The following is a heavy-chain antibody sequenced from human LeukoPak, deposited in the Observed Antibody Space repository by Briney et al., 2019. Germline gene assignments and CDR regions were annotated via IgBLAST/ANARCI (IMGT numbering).Heavy chain of an antibody. CDR1: GFTFDEYA. D-gene: IGHD2-2*01. J-gene: IGHJ4*02. CDR2: INGNSDKI. CDR3: AKDRYCSSTSCPIDY. Sequence: GGSLRLSCATSGFTFDEYAMHWLGQAPGKGLERVSGINGNSDKIGYADSVKGRFTISRDSAKKSLYLQMNSLRAEDTALYFCAKDRYCSSTSCPIDYWGQGTLVTVSS. V-gene: IGHV3-9*01.